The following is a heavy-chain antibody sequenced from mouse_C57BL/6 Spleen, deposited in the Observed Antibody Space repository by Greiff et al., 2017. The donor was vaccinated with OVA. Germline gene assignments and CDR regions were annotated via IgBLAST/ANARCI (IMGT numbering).Heavy chain of an antibody. CDR3: AMAYYYGSSYDWYFDV. D-gene: IGHD1-1*01. V-gene: IGHV1-74*01. CDR1: GYTFTSYW. Sequence: QVQLQQPGAELVKPGASVKVSCKASGYTFTSYWMHWVKQRPGQGLEWIGRIHPSDSDTNYNQKFKGKATLTVDKSSSTAYMQLSSLTSEDSAVYYCAMAYYYGSSYDWYFDVWGTGTTVTVSS. J-gene: IGHJ1*03. CDR2: IHPSDSDT.